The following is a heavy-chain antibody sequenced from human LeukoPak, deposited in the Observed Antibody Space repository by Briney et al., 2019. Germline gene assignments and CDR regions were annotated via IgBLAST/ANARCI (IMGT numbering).Heavy chain of an antibody. D-gene: IGHD3-22*01. J-gene: IGHJ4*02. CDR2: VNHIGST. CDR3: ARDYYDSSGYYDY. V-gene: IGHV4-34*01. CDR1: GGSFSDYY. Sequence: PSETLSLTCTVYGGSFSDYYWTWIRQPPGKGLEWIGEVNHIGSTNYNPSLKSRVTISVDMSKTQFSLKLSSVTAADTAVYYCARDYYDSSGYYDYWGQGTLVTVSS.